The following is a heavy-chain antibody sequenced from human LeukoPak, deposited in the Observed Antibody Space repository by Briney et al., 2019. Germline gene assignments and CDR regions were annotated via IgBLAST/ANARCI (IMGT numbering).Heavy chain of an antibody. J-gene: IGHJ4*02. Sequence: GRSLRLSCAASGFTFDDYAMHWVRQAPGKGLEWVSGISWNSGSIGYADSVKGRFTISRDNAKNSLYLQMNSLRAEDMALYYCAKDGGYYEYYFDYWGQGTLVTVSS. CDR2: ISWNSGSI. D-gene: IGHD3-22*01. V-gene: IGHV3-9*03. CDR1: GFTFDDYA. CDR3: AKDGGYYEYYFDY.